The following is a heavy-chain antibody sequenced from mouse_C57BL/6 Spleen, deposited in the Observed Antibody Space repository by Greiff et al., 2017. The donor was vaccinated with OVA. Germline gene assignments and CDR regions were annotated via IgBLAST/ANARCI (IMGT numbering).Heavy chain of an antibody. CDR3: ARREFSSWAY. CDR2: IYPGSGSP. Sequence: QFQLQQPGAELVKPGASVKMSCKASGYTFTSYWITWVKQRPGQGLEWIGDIYPGSGSPNYNEKFKGKATLTVATSSSTAYMQLSSLAAEDSAVYYCARREFSSWAYWGQGTMVTVSA. D-gene: IGHD1-1*01. V-gene: IGHV1-55*01. CDR1: GYTFTSYW. J-gene: IGHJ3*01.